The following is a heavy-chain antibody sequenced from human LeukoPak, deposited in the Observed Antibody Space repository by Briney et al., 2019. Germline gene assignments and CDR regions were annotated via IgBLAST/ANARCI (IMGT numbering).Heavy chain of an antibody. J-gene: IGHJ4*02. CDR3: ARGNGYHLLDY. V-gene: IGHV3-30-3*01. CDR1: GFTFSSYA. Sequence: QPGRSLRLSCAASGFTFSSYAMHWVRQAPGKGLEWVAVISYDGSNKYYADSVKGRFTISRDNSKNTLYLRMNSLRAEDTAVYYCARGNGYHLLDYWGQGTLVTVSS. CDR2: ISYDGSNK. D-gene: IGHD5-24*01.